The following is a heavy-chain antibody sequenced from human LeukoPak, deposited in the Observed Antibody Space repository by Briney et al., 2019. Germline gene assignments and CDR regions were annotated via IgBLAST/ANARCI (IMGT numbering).Heavy chain of an antibody. CDR3: ARDLLYYDFWSGYYPPGGVYGMDV. CDR1: GYAFTGYY. Sequence: ASVKVSCKATGYAFTGYYMHWVRQAPGQGLEGMGWINPNSGGTNYAQKFQGRVTMTRDTSISTAYMELSRLRYDDTAVYYCARDLLYYDFWSGYYPPGGVYGMDVWGQGTTVTVSS. V-gene: IGHV1-2*02. D-gene: IGHD3-3*01. CDR2: INPNSGGT. J-gene: IGHJ6*02.